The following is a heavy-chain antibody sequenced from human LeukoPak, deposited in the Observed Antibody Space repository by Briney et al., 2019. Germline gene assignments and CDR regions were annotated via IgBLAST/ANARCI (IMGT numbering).Heavy chain of an antibody. V-gene: IGHV3-7*04. CDR2: IKPEGKEK. CDR1: GFTFSSYW. Sequence: GGSLRLSCAASGFTFSSYWMSWVRQAPGKGLEWVANIKPEGKEKFYVDSVKGRFTISRDNANNSVFLQMNSLTAEDTAVYYCAGDGIDYWGQGTLVTVSS. J-gene: IGHJ4*02. CDR3: AGDGIDY. D-gene: IGHD1-26*01.